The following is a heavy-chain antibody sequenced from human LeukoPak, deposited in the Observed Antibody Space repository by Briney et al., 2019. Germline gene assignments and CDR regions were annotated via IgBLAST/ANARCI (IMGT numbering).Heavy chain of an antibody. Sequence: GGSLRLSCAASGFTFNNFAMSWVRQAPGQALEWVSTITGSGSYTYYADSVKGRSTISRDNSKNTLYLQMNSLRVEDTAVYYCVKHFSAAALHYFDFWGQGTLVTVSS. CDR2: ITGSGSYT. CDR3: VKHFSAAALHYFDF. V-gene: IGHV3-23*01. D-gene: IGHD6-13*01. CDR1: GFTFNNFA. J-gene: IGHJ4*02.